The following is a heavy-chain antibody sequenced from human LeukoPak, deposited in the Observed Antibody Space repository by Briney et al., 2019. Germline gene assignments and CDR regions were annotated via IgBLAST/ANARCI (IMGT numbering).Heavy chain of an antibody. D-gene: IGHD3/OR15-3a*01. J-gene: IGHJ3*02. V-gene: IGHV4-30-4*01. CDR3: ARARRGLDAFDI. Sequence: SETLSLTCTVSGASISSGDYYWSWIRQPPGKGLEWIGYVYYTGSTYYNPSLKRRVTISVDRSKNQFSLKLSSVTAADTAVYYCARARRGLDAFDIWGQGTMVTVSS. CDR2: VYYTGST. CDR1: GASISSGDYY.